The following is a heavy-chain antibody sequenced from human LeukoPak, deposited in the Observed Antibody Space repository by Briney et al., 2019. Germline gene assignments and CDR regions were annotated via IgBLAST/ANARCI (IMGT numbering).Heavy chain of an antibody. J-gene: IGHJ4*02. CDR1: GFTFSSYG. V-gene: IGHV3-30*18. CDR2: ISYDGSNK. CDR3: AKDLKFDY. Sequence: GGSLRLSCAASGFTFSSYGMHWVRQAPGKGLEWVAVISYDGSNKYYADSVKGRFTISRDNSKNTLYLQMNSLRAEDTAVYYCAKDLKFDYWGQGTLVTVSS.